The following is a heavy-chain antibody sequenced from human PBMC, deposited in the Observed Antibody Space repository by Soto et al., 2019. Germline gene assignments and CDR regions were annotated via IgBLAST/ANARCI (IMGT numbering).Heavy chain of an antibody. CDR2: IYYSGST. CDR1: GGSISSYY. CDR3: ARHLSWWNNFWGDIVVVPAAMGVGYGFDP. J-gene: IGHJ5*02. V-gene: IGHV4-59*08. D-gene: IGHD2-2*01. Sequence: SETLSLTCTVSGGSISSYYWSWIRQPPGKGLEWIGYIYYSGSTNYNPSLKSRVTISVDTSKNQFSLKLSSVTAADTAVYYCARHLSWWNNFWGDIVVVPAAMGVGYGFDPWGQGTLVTVSS.